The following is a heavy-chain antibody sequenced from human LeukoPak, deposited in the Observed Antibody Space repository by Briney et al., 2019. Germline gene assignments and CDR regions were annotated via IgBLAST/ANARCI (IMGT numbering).Heavy chain of an antibody. V-gene: IGHV4-34*01. J-gene: IGHJ4*02. D-gene: IGHD3-22*01. CDR3: ARGLIPFYDSSGYYDY. Sequence: SETLSLTCAVYGGSFSGYYWSWIRQPPGKGLEWIGEINHSGSTNYNPSLKSRVTISVDTSKNQFSLKLSSVTAADTAVYYCARGLIPFYDSSGYYDYWGQGTLVTVSS. CDR2: INHSGST. CDR1: GGSFSGYY.